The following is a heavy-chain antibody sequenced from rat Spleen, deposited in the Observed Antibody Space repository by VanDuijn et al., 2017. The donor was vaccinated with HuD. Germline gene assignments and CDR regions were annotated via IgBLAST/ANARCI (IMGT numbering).Heavy chain of an antibody. CDR3: ASLPYYSSYMDVMDA. J-gene: IGHJ4*01. D-gene: IGHD1-2*01. Sequence: EVQLVESGGGLVQPGRSLKLSCAASGFTFSNYGMHWIRQAPTKGLEWVASISPSGGSTYYRDSVKGRFTISRDNAKSTLYLQMDSLRSEDTATYYCASLPYYSSYMDVMDAWGQGASVTVSS. V-gene: IGHV5-19*01. CDR1: GFTFSNYG. CDR2: ISPSGGST.